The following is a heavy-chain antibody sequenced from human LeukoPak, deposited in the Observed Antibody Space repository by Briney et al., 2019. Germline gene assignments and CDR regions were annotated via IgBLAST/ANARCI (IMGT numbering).Heavy chain of an antibody. CDR3: AILKEDYYGSGSPYYFDY. CDR2: IIPIFGTA. V-gene: IGHV1-69*13. D-gene: IGHD3-10*01. J-gene: IGHJ4*02. CDR1: GGTFSSYA. Sequence: ASVKVSCKASGGTFSSYAISWVRQAPGQGLEWMGGIIPIFGTANYAQKFQGRVTITADDSTSTAYMELSSLRSEDTAVYYCAILKEDYYGSGSPYYFDYWGQGTLVTVSS.